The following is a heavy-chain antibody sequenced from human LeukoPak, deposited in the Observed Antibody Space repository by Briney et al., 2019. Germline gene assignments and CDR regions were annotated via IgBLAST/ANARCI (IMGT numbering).Heavy chain of an antibody. J-gene: IGHJ4*02. V-gene: IGHV3-23*01. CDR1: GFTFSTYG. D-gene: IGHD5-18*01. CDR3: ARDSVDTAMVDLIGY. CDR2: IGGSGGGT. Sequence: GGSLRLSCAASGFTFSTYGMSWVRQAPGKGLEWVSAIGGSGGGTYYADSVKGRFTISRDNSKNTLYLQMNSLRAEDTAVYYCARDSVDTAMVDLIGYWGQGTLVTVSS.